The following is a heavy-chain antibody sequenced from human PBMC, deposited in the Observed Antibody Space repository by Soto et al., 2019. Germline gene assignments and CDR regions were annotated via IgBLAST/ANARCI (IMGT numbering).Heavy chain of an antibody. V-gene: IGHV3-15*07. CDR2: IKSKTDGGTT. D-gene: IGHD3-22*01. CDR3: TTHLNYYDSSGYYYLNWFDP. CDR1: GFTFSNAW. Sequence: PGGSLRLSCAASGFTFSNAWMNWVRQAPGKGLEWVGRIKSKTDGGTTDYAAPVKGRFTISRDDSKNTLYLQMNSLKTEDTAVYYCTTHLNYYDSSGYYYLNWFDPWGQRTLVTVSS. J-gene: IGHJ5*02.